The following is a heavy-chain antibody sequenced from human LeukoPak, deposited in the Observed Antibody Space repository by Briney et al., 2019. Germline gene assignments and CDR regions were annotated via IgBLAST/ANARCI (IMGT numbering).Heavy chain of an antibody. CDR2: IYHSGST. J-gene: IGHJ4*02. D-gene: IGHD3-16*01. CDR3: ARDSITSTATSGY. CDR1: GGSISSGGYY. Sequence: SETLSLTCTVSGGSISSGGYYWSWIRQPPGKGLERIGYIYHSGSTYYNPSLKSRVTISVDRSKNQFSLKLSSVTAADTAVYYCARDSITSTATSGYWGQGTLVTVSS. V-gene: IGHV4-30-2*01.